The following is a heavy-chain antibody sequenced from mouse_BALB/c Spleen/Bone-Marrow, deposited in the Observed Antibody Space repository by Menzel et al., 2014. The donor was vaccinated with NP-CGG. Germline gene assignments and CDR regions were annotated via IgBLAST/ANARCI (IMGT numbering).Heavy chain of an antibody. CDR3: TKVLRSFAY. CDR1: GFTFSNYW. J-gene: IGHJ3*01. D-gene: IGHD1-1*01. CDR2: IRLKSNNYAT. Sequence: EVMLVESGGGLVQPGGSMKLSCVASGFTFSNYWMNWVRQSPEKGLEWVAEIRLKSNNYATHYAESVEGRFTISRDDSKGSVYLQMNNLRAEDTGIYYCTKVLRSFAYWGQGTLVTVSA. V-gene: IGHV6-6*02.